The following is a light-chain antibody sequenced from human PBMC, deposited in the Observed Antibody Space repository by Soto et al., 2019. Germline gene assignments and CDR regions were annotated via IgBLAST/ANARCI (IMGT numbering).Light chain of an antibody. J-gene: IGKJ3*01. CDR1: QRVISDY. CDR2: GAS. V-gene: IGKV3-20*01. CDR3: QQYGSSPLFP. Sequence: EIVLTQSPGILSLSPGERATLSCRASQRVISDYLAWYQQKPGQAPRLLIYGASNRATGIPDRFSGSGSGTDFTLTISRLEPEDFAVYYCQQYGSSPLFPFGPGTKVDIK.